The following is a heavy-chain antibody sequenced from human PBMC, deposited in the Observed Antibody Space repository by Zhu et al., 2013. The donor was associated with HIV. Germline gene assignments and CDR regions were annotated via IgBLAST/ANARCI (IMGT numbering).Heavy chain of an antibody. Sequence: QVQLVQSGAEAKKSGSSVKVSCKASGDTFNNHAINWVRRAPGQGLEWMGEIIPRFVRATYSEKFRGRFTITADQSTTTVYMELSSLRSDDTAVYFCARGAVSYYDWLLRKHGMDVWGQGTTGHRLL. J-gene: IGHJ6*02. D-gene: IGHD3-9*01. CDR3: ARGAVSYYDWLLRKHGMDV. CDR1: GDTFNNHA. V-gene: IGHV1-69*01. CDR2: IIPRFVRA.